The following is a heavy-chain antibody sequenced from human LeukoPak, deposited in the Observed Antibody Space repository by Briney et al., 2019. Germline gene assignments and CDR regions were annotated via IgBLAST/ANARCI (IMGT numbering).Heavy chain of an antibody. CDR1: GFTFSSYA. Sequence: PGGSLRLSCAASGFTFSSYAMKWVRQAPGRWLEWVSAISGSGGSTYYADSVMGRFTISRDNAKNSLYLQMNSLIAEDTAVYYCARDPPQGGSGSYDYWGQGTLITVSS. J-gene: IGHJ4*02. V-gene: IGHV3-23*01. CDR3: ARDPPQGGSGSYDY. CDR2: ISGSGGST. D-gene: IGHD3-10*01.